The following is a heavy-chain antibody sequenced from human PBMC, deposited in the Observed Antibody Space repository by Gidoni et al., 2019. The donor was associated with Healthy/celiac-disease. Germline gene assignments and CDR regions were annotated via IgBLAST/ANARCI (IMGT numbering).Heavy chain of an antibody. J-gene: IGHJ3*02. Sequence: EVQLLESGGGLVQHGGSLRLSCADSGFTFSSYAMRWVRQAPGKGVEWVSAISCSGGSTYYAASGKGRFTIARDNSKNTLYLQMNSLRAEDTAVYYCAKDRPHYDSSGYYYSAFDIWGQGTMVTVSS. CDR2: ISCSGGST. V-gene: IGHV3-23*01. D-gene: IGHD3-22*01. CDR1: GFTFSSYA. CDR3: AKDRPHYDSSGYYYSAFDI.